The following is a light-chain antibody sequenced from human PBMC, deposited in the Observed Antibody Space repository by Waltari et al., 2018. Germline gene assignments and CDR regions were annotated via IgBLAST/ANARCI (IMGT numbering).Light chain of an antibody. CDR2: KAV. J-gene: IGKJ1*01. CDR1: QSISSW. Sequence: DIQMTQSPSTLSASIGDRVTITCLASQSISSWLAWYQQQPGKAPNLLIYKAVSLRSGVPSRFSGSGSGTEFTLTISSLQPDDFATYYCQQYNTYSRTFGQGTKVEIK. V-gene: IGKV1-5*03. CDR3: QQYNTYSRT.